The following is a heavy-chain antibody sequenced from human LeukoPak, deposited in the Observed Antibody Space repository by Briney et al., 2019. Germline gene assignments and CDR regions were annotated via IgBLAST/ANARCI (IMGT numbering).Heavy chain of an antibody. D-gene: IGHD6-19*01. CDR3: ARETVAGTNWFDP. CDR2: ISYDGSNK. J-gene: IGHJ5*02. V-gene: IGHV3-30*03. Sequence: GGSLRLSCAASGFTFSSYGMHWVRQAPGKGLEWVAVISYDGSNKYYADSVKGRFTISRDNSKNTLYLQMNSLRAEDTAVYYCARETVAGTNWFDPWGQGTLVTVSS. CDR1: GFTFSSYG.